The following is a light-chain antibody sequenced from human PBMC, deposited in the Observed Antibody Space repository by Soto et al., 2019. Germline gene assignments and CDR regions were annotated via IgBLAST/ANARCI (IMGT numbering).Light chain of an antibody. V-gene: IGKV1-39*01. CDR1: QSISNH. J-gene: IGKJ5*01. CDR3: KQSYGTPIT. CDR2: AAS. Sequence: DIQMTQSPSSLSASVEDRVIITCRASQSISNHLNWYQQKPGKAHKLLIFAASSLQSGVQSRFSGSGSGTDFTLTITSLQPEDFATYYCKQSYGTPITFGQGTRLEIK.